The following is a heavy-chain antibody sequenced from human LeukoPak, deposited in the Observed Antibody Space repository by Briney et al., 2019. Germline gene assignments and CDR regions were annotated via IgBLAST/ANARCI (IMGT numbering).Heavy chain of an antibody. Sequence: ASVKVSCRASGGTFSSYAISWVRQAPGQGLEWMGGIIPIFGTANYAQKFQGRVTITADESTSTAYMELSSLRSEETAVYYCARTLSDYYDSSGYYYWGQGTLVTVSS. CDR1: GGTFSSYA. CDR3: ARTLSDYYDSSGYYY. J-gene: IGHJ4*02. D-gene: IGHD3-22*01. V-gene: IGHV1-69*13. CDR2: IIPIFGTA.